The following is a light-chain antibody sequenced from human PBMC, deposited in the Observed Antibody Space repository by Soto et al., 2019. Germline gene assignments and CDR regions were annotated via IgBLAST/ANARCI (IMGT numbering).Light chain of an antibody. CDR1: QSISSW. CDR2: KAS. Sequence: DIQMTQSPSTLSASVGDRVTITCRASQSISSWLAWYQQKPGKAPKLLIYKASSLESGVPSRFSGSGSGTEFTLTISSLQPDDFATYYCLQYNNMGTFGQGTKVEIK. CDR3: LQYNNMGT. J-gene: IGKJ1*01. V-gene: IGKV1-5*03.